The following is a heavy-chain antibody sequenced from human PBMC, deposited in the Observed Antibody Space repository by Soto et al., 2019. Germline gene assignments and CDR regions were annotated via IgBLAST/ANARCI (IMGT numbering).Heavy chain of an antibody. Sequence: EVQLVESGGGLVQPGGSLRLSCAASGFTFSSYWMNWVRQAPGKGLEWVANIKQFGSEKNYVDSVKGRFTMSRDNAKNSLYLQMNSLRAEDTAVYYCARGSSGWYEVDYWGQGTLVTVSS. D-gene: IGHD6-19*01. V-gene: IGHV3-7*01. CDR2: IKQFGSEK. CDR1: GFTFSSYW. J-gene: IGHJ4*02. CDR3: ARGSSGWYEVDY.